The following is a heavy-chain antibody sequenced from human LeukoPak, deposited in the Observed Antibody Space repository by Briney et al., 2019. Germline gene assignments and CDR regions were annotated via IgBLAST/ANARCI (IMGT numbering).Heavy chain of an antibody. CDR3: AKRFRYCSDGSCYTGTGANYYYYYMDV. CDR1: GFTFSSYW. V-gene: IGHV3-7*01. CDR2: IKQDGSEK. D-gene: IGHD2-15*01. J-gene: IGHJ6*03. Sequence: GGSLRLSCAASGFTFSSYWMSWVRQAPGKGLEWVANIKQDGSEKYYVDSVKGRLTISRDNAKNSLYLQMNSLRAEDTAVYYCAKRFRYCSDGSCYTGTGANYYYYYMDVWGKGTTVTVSS.